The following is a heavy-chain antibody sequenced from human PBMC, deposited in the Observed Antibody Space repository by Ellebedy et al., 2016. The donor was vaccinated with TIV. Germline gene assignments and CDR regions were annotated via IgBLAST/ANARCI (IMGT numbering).Heavy chain of an antibody. J-gene: IGHJ5*02. V-gene: IGHV1-18*01. Sequence: AASVKVSCKASGYTFSTYGISWVRQAPGQGLEWMRWISGYNGRTNYAQKFRGRVTMTTDTTTSTAYMELRNLRSDDTAFYYCARDYHDISGYDLFDPWGQGTLVTVSS. D-gene: IGHD3-22*01. CDR2: ISGYNGRT. CDR3: ARDYHDISGYDLFDP. CDR1: GYTFSTYG.